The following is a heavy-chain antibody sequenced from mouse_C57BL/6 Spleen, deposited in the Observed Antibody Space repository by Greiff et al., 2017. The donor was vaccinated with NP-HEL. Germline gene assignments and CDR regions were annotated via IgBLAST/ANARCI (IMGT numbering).Heavy chain of an antibody. Sequence: VQLQQSGAELVRPGASVTLSCKASGYTFTDYEMHWVKQTPVHGLEWIGAIDPETGGTAYNQKFKGKAILTADKSSSTAYMELRSLTSEDSAVYYCTRDYYSNYWFAYWGQGTLVTVSA. J-gene: IGHJ3*01. V-gene: IGHV1-15*01. CDR1: GYTFTDYE. D-gene: IGHD2-5*01. CDR3: TRDYYSNYWFAY. CDR2: IDPETGGT.